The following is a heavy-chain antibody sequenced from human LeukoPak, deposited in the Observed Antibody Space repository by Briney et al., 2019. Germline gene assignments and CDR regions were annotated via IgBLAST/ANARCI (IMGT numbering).Heavy chain of an antibody. CDR2: IIPIFGTA. D-gene: IGHD2-2*01. Sequence: ASVKVSCKASGGTFSSYAISWVRQAPGQGLECMGGIIPIFGTANYAQKFQGRVTITTDESTSTAYMELSSLRSEDTAVYYCAREGDCSSTSCYYDYWGQGTLVTVSS. V-gene: IGHV1-69*05. CDR3: AREGDCSSTSCYYDY. CDR1: GGTFSSYA. J-gene: IGHJ4*02.